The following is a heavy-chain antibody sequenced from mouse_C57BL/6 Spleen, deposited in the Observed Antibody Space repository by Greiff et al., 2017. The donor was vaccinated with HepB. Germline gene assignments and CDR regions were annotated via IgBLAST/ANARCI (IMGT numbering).Heavy chain of an antibody. V-gene: IGHV1-81*01. Sequence: QVQLQQSGAELARPGASVKLSCKASGYTFTSYGISWVKQRTGQGLEWIGEIYPRSGNTYYNEKFKGKATLTADKSSSTAYMELRSLTSEDSAVYFCARRGSSTMITEWFAYWGQGTLVTVSA. J-gene: IGHJ3*01. CDR1: GYTFTSYG. CDR2: IYPRSGNT. CDR3: ARRGSSTMITEWFAY. D-gene: IGHD2-4*01.